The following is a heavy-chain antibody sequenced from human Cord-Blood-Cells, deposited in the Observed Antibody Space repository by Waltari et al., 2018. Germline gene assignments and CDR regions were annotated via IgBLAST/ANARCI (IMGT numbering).Heavy chain of an antibody. CDR2: IWYDGSNK. CDR3: ARDRAFDY. CDR1: GFTFSSYG. Sequence: QVQLVESGGGVVQPGRSLRLSCAASGFTFSSYGMHWVRQAPGKGLEWGAVIWYDGSNKYYADSVKGRFTISRDNSKNTLYLQMNSLRAEDTAVYYCARDRAFDYWGQGTLVTVSS. V-gene: IGHV3-33*01. J-gene: IGHJ4*02.